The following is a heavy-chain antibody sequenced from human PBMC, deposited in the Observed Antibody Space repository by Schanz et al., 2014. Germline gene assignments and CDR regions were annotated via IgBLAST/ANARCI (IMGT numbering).Heavy chain of an antibody. Sequence: QVQLVQSGAEVKKPGASVKVSCKTSGYTFSDYYIHWVRQAPGQGLEWMGWINGYNGHTLYAQKFQGRVTMTTDTSTSTSYMELTSLRFDDTAVYYCARGGGPEDVFDIWGQGTILTVSS. D-gene: IGHD5-12*01. V-gene: IGHV1-18*04. CDR3: ARGGGPEDVFDI. CDR1: GYTFSDYY. J-gene: IGHJ3*02. CDR2: INGYNGHT.